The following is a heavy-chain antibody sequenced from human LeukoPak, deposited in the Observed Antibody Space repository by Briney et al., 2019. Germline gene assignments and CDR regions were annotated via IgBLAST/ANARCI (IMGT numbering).Heavy chain of an antibody. J-gene: IGHJ4*02. Sequence: GKSLRLSCAASGFTFSDYVIYWVRQAPGTGLEWVAVMSHDGSNEEYADSVKGRFTISRDNSKKTLSLQMNSLRPDDTAMYYCARDFDIMTGYSVFDYWGQGTLVTVSS. CDR3: ARDFDIMTGYSVFDY. D-gene: IGHD3-9*01. CDR1: GFTFSDYV. V-gene: IGHV3-30*04. CDR2: MSHDGSNE.